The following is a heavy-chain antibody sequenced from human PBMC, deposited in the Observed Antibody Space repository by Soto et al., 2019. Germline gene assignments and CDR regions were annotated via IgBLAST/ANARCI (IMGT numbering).Heavy chain of an antibody. CDR2: VRGDFVTT. CDR1: GFTFSAKA. Sequence: EVQLLESGGGLVQPGGSLRLSFATSGFTFSAKAMHWVGQAQGEGLEWVSGVRGDFVTTPYADSVKGRFTISRDNSKNTLYLQMNSLRAEDTAIYYCVKEGKMGVEGFDFWGQGTLVTVSS. J-gene: IGHJ4*02. D-gene: IGHD1-26*01. V-gene: IGHV3-23*01. CDR3: VKEGKMGVEGFDF.